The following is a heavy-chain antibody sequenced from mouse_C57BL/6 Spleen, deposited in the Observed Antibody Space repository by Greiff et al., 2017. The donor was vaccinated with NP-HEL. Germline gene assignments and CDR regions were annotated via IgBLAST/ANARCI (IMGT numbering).Heavy chain of an antibody. V-gene: IGHV1-4*01. CDR1: GYTFTSYT. CDR3: ARWMITHYFDY. D-gene: IGHD2-4*01. J-gene: IGHJ2*01. CDR2: INPSSGYT. Sequence: VQVVESGAELARPGASVKMSCKASGYTFTSYTMHWVKQRPGQGLEWIGYINPSSGYTKYNQKFKDKATLTADKSSSTAYMQLSSLTSEDSAVYYCARWMITHYFDYWGQGTTLTVSS.